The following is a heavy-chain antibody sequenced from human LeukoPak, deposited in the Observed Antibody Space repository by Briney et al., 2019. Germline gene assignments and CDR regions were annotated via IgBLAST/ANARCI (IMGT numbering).Heavy chain of an antibody. CDR1: GFTFSSYG. CDR2: IWYDGSNK. V-gene: IGHV3-33*06. Sequence: GGSLRLSCAASGFTFSSYGMHWVRQAPGKGLEWVAVIWYDGSNKYYADSVKGRFTISRDNSKNTLYLQMNSLRAEDTAIYFCAKDDTPAWWLRSPQLFDYWGQGTLVTVSS. J-gene: IGHJ4*02. D-gene: IGHD5-12*01. CDR3: AKDDTPAWWLRSPQLFDY.